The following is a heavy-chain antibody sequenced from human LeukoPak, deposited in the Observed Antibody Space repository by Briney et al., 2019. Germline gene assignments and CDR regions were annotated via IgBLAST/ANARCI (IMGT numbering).Heavy chain of an antibody. V-gene: IGHV1-18*01. CDR2: ISAYNGNT. D-gene: IGHD5-12*01. CDR1: GGTFSSYA. CDR3: ARDQGGYEYQGWFDP. J-gene: IGHJ5*02. Sequence: GASVKVSCKASGGTFSSYAISWVRQAPGQGLEWMGWISAYNGNTNYAQKLQGRVTMTTDTSTSTAYMELRSLRSDDTAVYYCARDQGGYEYQGWFDPWGQGTLVTVSS.